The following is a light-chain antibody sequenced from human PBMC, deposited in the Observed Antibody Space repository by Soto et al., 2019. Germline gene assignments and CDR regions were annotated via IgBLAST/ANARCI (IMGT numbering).Light chain of an antibody. Sequence: EIVMTQSPATLSVSPGERATLSCRASQSVSKSLAWYRQKPGQAPRLLIYSASTRATGIPARFSGSGSETEFTLTISSLQSEDFAVYYCQQYNNWPPITFGQGTRLEIK. CDR2: SAS. J-gene: IGKJ5*01. CDR1: QSVSKS. CDR3: QQYNNWPPIT. V-gene: IGKV3-15*01.